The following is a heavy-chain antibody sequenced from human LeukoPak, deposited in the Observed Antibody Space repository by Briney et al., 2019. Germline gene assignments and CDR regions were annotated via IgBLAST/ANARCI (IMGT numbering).Heavy chain of an antibody. CDR2: IYYSGST. Sequence: SETLSLTCAVYGGSLSKYYWTWIRQPPGKGLEWIGSIYYSGSTYYNASLKSRGTISVDTSKNQFSLKLNSVTAADTAVYFCARQVVAVAGTGYFDYWGQGTLVTVSS. J-gene: IGHJ4*02. CDR3: ARQVVAVAGTGYFDY. D-gene: IGHD6-19*01. V-gene: IGHV4-39*01. CDR1: GGSLSKYY.